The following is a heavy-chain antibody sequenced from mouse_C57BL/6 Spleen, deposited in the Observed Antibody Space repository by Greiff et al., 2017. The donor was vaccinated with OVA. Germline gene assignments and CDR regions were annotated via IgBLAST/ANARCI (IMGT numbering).Heavy chain of an antibody. J-gene: IGHJ2*01. D-gene: IGHD4-1*01. CDR3: ATLTGYYFDY. CDR2: ISSGSSTI. V-gene: IGHV5-17*01. Sequence: EVKVEESGGGLVKPGGSLKLSCAASGFTFSDYGMHWVRQAPEKGLEWVAYISSGSSTIYYADTVKGRFTISRDNAKNTLFLQMTSLRSEDTAMYYCATLTGYYFDYWGQGTTLTVSS. CDR1: GFTFSDYG.